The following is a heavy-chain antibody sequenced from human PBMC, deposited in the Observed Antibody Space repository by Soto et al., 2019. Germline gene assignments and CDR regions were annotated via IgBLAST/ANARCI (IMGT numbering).Heavy chain of an antibody. CDR1: GCSISSSSYY. Sequence: SETLSLTCTVSGCSISSSSYYWGWIRQPPGKGLEWIGSIYYSGSTYYNPSLKSRVTISVDTSKNQFSLKLSSVTAADTAVYYCARQNIPDYFDYWGQGTLVTVSS. CDR3: ARQNIPDYFDY. D-gene: IGHD2-2*01. J-gene: IGHJ4*02. V-gene: IGHV4-39*01. CDR2: IYYSGST.